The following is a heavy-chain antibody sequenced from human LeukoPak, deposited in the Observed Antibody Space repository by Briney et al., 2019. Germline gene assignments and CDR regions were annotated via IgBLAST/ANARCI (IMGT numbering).Heavy chain of an antibody. J-gene: IGHJ6*02. Sequence: PSETLSLTCTVSGGSISSYYWSWIRQPAGKGLEWIGRIYTSGSTNYNPSLKSRVTMSVDTSKNQFSLKLSSVTAADTAVYYCARVPDYDFWSGYSLTHSAYGMDVWGQGTTVTVSS. V-gene: IGHV4-4*07. CDR1: GGSISSYY. CDR2: IYTSGST. CDR3: ARVPDYDFWSGYSLTHSAYGMDV. D-gene: IGHD3-3*01.